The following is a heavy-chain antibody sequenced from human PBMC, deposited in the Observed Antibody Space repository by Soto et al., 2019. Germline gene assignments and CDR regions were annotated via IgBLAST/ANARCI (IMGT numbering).Heavy chain of an antibody. CDR3: ARSQGSSASLEIYYYYYYGMDV. Sequence: QVQLVQSGAEVKKPGSSVKVSCKASGGTFSSYAISWVRQAPGQGLEWMGGIIPITGTANYAQKFQGRVTITPEDSTSTAYMELSSLRSEDTAVYYCARSQGSSASLEIYYYYYYGMDVWGQGTTVTVSS. J-gene: IGHJ6*02. CDR2: IIPITGTA. V-gene: IGHV1-69*01. D-gene: IGHD2-2*01. CDR1: GGTFSSYA.